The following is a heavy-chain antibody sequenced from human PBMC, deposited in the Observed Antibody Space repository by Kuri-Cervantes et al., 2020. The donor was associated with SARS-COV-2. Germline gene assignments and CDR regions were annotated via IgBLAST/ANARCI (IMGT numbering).Heavy chain of an antibody. V-gene: IGHV3-21*01. Sequence: GGSLRLSCAASGFTFSSYSMNWVRQAPGKGLEWVSSISSSSSYIYYADSVKGRFTISRDNAKNSLYLQMNSLRAEDTAVYYCARGITMIVVVTPFDYWGQGTLVTVSS. CDR2: ISSSSSYI. CDR1: GFTFSSYS. J-gene: IGHJ4*02. CDR3: ARGITMIVVVTPFDY. D-gene: IGHD3-22*01.